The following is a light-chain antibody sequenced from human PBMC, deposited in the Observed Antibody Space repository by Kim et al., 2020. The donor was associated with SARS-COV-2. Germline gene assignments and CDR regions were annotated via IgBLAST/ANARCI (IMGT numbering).Light chain of an antibody. CDR3: QQANDFPLG. V-gene: IGKV1D-12*01. CDR2: AAS. CDR1: QSMGNW. Sequence: SASVGDTVTITCRASQSMGNWLAWYQQKPGSAPELLIYAASNLKKGVPSRFSGSGSGTDFTLTISDLQPEDLGTYYCQQANDFPLGFGGGTKVEI. J-gene: IGKJ4*01.